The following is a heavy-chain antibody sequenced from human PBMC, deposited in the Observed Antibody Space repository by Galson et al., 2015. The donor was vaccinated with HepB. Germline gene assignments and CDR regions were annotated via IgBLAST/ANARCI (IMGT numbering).Heavy chain of an antibody. Sequence: SCKASGYTFTSYSISWVLQAPGQGPEWMAWLSAYNGHTNYAQKFQGRVTVTTDTSTSTVYMELRSLRADDTAVYYCGRGGYGGYALDYWGQGTLVTVSS. V-gene: IGHV1-18*04. CDR1: GYTFTSYS. J-gene: IGHJ4*02. CDR3: GRGGYGGYALDY. CDR2: LSAYNGHT. D-gene: IGHD5-12*01.